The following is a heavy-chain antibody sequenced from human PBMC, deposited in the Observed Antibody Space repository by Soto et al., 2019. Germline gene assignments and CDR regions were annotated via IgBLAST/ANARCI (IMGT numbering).Heavy chain of an antibody. V-gene: IGHV4-59*08. CDR1: GGSISSYY. CDR2: IYYSGST. Sequence: QVQLQESGPGLVKPSETLSLTCTVSGGSISSYYWSWIRQPPGKGLEWIGYIYYSGSTNYNPTLKSRVTISAETLKYQFALKLSSLNAVDTAVYYSARRYGDVSDIWGQGTMVTVSS. D-gene: IGHD1-20*01. J-gene: IGHJ3*02. CDR3: ARRYGDVSDI.